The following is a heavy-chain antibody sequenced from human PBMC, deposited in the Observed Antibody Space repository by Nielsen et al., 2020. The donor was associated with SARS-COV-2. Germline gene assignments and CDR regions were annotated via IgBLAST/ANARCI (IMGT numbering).Heavy chain of an antibody. CDR1: GFTFSSYG. V-gene: IGHV3-30*18. CDR2: ISYDGSNK. D-gene: IGHD3-10*01. Sequence: GGSLRLSCAASGFTFSSYGMHWVRQAPGKGLEWVAVISYDGSNKYYADSVKGRFTISRDNSKNTLYLQMNSLRAEDTAVYYCAKVATGGLAWFGELLSDAFDIWGQGTMVTVSS. J-gene: IGHJ3*02. CDR3: AKVATGGLAWFGELLSDAFDI.